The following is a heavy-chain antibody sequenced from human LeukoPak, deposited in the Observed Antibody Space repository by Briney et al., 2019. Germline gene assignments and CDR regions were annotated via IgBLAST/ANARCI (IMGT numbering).Heavy chain of an antibody. J-gene: IGHJ5*02. Sequence: SEILSLTCTVSGGSISSYYWSWIRQPPGKGLEWIGYIYYSGSTNYNPSLKSRVTISVDTSKNQFSLKLSSVTAADTAVYYCARDTPNSSSWYGGDNWFDPWGQGTLVTVSS. V-gene: IGHV4-59*01. CDR2: IYYSGST. CDR1: GGSISSYY. D-gene: IGHD6-13*01. CDR3: ARDTPNSSSWYGGDNWFDP.